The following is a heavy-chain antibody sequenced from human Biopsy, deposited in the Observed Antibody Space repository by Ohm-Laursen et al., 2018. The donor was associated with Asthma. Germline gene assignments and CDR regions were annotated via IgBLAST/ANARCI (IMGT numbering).Heavy chain of an antibody. V-gene: IGHV3-33*01. CDR1: GITFGTYG. CDR3: VRDGTDDAFDI. CDR2: IWYDGRKK. J-gene: IGHJ3*02. Sequence: SLRLSCAASGITFGTYGMHWVRQAPGKGLEWVSFIWYDGRKKTYADSVKGRFTISRDNSKNTLYLQMNSLRAEDTAVYYCVRDGTDDAFDIWGQGTVVSVSS. D-gene: IGHD1-1*01.